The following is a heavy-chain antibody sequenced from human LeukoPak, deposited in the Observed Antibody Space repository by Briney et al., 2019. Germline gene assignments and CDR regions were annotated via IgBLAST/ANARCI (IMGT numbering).Heavy chain of an antibody. CDR1: GGSISSSSYY. D-gene: IGHD3-10*01. J-gene: IGHJ4*02. Sequence: SETLSLTCTVSGGSISSSSYYWGWIRQPPGKGLEWIGSISYSGSTYYNPSLKSRVAISVDTSKNQFSLKLSSVTAADTAVYYCAARDYRGYFDYWGQGTLVTVSS. V-gene: IGHV4-39*07. CDR3: AARDYRGYFDY. CDR2: ISYSGST.